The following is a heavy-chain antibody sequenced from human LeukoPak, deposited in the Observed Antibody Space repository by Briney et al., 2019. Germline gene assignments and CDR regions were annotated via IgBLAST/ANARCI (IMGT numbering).Heavy chain of an antibody. CDR1: GGTFSSYA. CDR3: ARTSRYDYVWGSYRYQLDY. D-gene: IGHD3-16*02. V-gene: IGHV1-69*05. CDR2: IIPIFGTA. J-gene: IGHJ4*02. Sequence: EASVKVSCKASGGTFSSYAISWVRRAPGQGLEWMGRIIPIFGTANYAQKFQGRVTITTDESTSTAYMELSSLRSEDTAVYYCARTSRYDYVWGSYRYQLDYWGQGTLVTVSS.